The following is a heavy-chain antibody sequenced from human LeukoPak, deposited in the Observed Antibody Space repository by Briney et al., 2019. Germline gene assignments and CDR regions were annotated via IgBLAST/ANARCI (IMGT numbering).Heavy chain of an antibody. CDR2: INPSGGST. CDR3: ASEYYDFWSGRRPHDAFDI. CDR1: GYTFTSYY. Sequence: GASVKVSCKASGYTFTSYYMHWVRQAPGQGLEWMGIINPSGGSTSYAQKFQGRVTMTRDTSTSTVYMELSSLRSEDTAVYYCASEYYDFWSGRRPHDAFDIWGQGTMVTVSS. D-gene: IGHD3-3*01. J-gene: IGHJ3*02. V-gene: IGHV1-46*01.